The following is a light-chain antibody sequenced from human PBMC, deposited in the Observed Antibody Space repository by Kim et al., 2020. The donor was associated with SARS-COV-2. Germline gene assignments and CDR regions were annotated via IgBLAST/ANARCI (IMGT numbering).Light chain of an antibody. CDR2: AAR. J-gene: IGKJ2*01. CDR3: QQHFDFPDT. Sequence: SAPPEDNVAIPCLLPRYLALYLAWFQQRPGMAPQLLINAARTLHTGAPSRFSGSASGTDYTLPINPLQSEDSATYFCQQHFDFPDTFGQGTKLEI. CDR1: RYLALY. V-gene: IGKV1D-8*02.